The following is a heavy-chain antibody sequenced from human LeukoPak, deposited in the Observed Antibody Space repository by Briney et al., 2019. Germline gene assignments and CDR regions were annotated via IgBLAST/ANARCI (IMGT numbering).Heavy chain of an antibody. J-gene: IGHJ6*03. V-gene: IGHV1-69*05. CDR1: GGTFSSYA. Sequence: VASVKVSCKASGGTFSSYAISWVRQAPGQGLEWMGGIIPIFGTANYAQKFQGRVTITTDESTSTAYMELSSLRSEDTAVYYCARVPPSPVRYGDFFYYYYYMDVWGKGTTVTVSS. CDR3: ARVPPSPVRYGDFFYYYYYMDV. CDR2: IIPIFGTA. D-gene: IGHD4-17*01.